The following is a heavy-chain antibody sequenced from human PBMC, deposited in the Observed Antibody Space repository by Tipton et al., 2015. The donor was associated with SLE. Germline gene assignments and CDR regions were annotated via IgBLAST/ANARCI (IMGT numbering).Heavy chain of an antibody. J-gene: IGHJ4*02. CDR1: GGSISSGSYY. CDR2: IYYSGST. CDR3: ARLYSNTYYYDSSYYFDY. V-gene: IGHV4-39*01. Sequence: LTCTVSGGSISSGSYYWSWIRQPAGKGLEWIGRIYYSGSTYYNPSLKSRVTISVDTSKNQFSLKLSSVTAADTAVYYCARLYSNTYYYDSSYYFDYWGQGTPVTVSS. D-gene: IGHD3-22*01.